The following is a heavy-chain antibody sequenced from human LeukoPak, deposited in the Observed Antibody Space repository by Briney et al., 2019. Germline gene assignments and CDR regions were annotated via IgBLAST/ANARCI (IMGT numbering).Heavy chain of an antibody. CDR3: ARARLLWFGEFFDY. D-gene: IGHD3-10*01. J-gene: IGHJ4*02. Sequence: AAGKLTCNASGYTFTSYGIRWIRQTAEHRLEWMGWISAHNGNTKYAQKVQGRVTITTDTSTSTAYMELRSLRSDDTAVYYCARARLLWFGEFFDYWGQGTLVTVSS. CDR1: GYTFTSYG. V-gene: IGHV1-18*04. CDR2: ISAHNGNT.